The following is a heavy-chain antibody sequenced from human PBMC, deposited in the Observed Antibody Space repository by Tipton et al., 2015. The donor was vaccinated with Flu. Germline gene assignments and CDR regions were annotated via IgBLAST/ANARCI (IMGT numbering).Heavy chain of an antibody. V-gene: IGHV1-2*02. CDR1: GYTFTGYY. Sequence: QVQLVQSGAEVKKPGASVKVSCKASGYTFTGYYMHWVRQAPGQGLEWMGWINPNSGGTNYAQKFQGRVTMTRDTSISTAYMELSRLRSDDTAVYYCASAQGYYDSSGSWFDPWGQGTLVTVSS. J-gene: IGHJ5*02. CDR2: INPNSGGT. CDR3: ASAQGYYDSSGSWFDP. D-gene: IGHD3-22*01.